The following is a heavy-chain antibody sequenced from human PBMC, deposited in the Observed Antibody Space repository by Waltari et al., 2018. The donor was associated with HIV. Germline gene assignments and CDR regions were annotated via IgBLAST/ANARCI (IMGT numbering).Heavy chain of an antibody. CDR2: ISSSGSTI. CDR3: ARAGQLTQYYFDY. J-gene: IGHJ4*02. D-gene: IGHD5-18*01. Sequence: EVQLVESGGGLVQPGGSLRLSCAASGFTFSSYEMNWVRQAPGKGLEWVSYISSSGSTIYYADSVKGRFTISRDNAKNSLYLQMNSLRAEDTAVYYCARAGQLTQYYFDYWGQGTLVTVSS. CDR1: GFTFSSYE. V-gene: IGHV3-48*03.